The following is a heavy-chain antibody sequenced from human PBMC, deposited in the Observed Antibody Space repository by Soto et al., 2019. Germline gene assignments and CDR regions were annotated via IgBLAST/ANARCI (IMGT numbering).Heavy chain of an antibody. J-gene: IGHJ6*02. CDR1: GYPFTDYY. Sequence: XAVKVSCNASGYPFTDYYMHWGRQPPGQGLEWMGWINPNSGGTNYAQKFQGRVTMTRDTSISTAYMELSRLRSDDTAVYYCARKLELRGSYYYYYDMDVWGQGTTVTVSS. V-gene: IGHV1-2*02. CDR3: ARKLELRGSYYYYYDMDV. CDR2: INPNSGGT. D-gene: IGHD1-7*01.